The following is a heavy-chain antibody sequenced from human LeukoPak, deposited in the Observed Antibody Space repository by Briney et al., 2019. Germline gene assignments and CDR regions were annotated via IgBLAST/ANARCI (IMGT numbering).Heavy chain of an antibody. Sequence: GGSLRLSCAASGFTFSTYAMSWVRQAPGKGLEWVSAISGSGESPYYAGSVKGRFTISRDNSKNTLNLQMNSLRAEDTALYYCAKDAKRNYDFWGRFDSWGQGTLVTVSS. V-gene: IGHV3-23*01. CDR1: GFTFSTYA. D-gene: IGHD3-3*01. CDR3: AKDAKRNYDFWGRFDS. CDR2: ISGSGESP. J-gene: IGHJ4*02.